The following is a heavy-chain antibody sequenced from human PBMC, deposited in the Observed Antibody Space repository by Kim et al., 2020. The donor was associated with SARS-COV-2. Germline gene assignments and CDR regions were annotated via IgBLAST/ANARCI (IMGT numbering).Heavy chain of an antibody. CDR3: ARALKLTGYYRGLGY. D-gene: IGHD3-9*01. Sequence: PSLKSRVTISVDTSKNQFSLKLSSVTAADTAVYYCARALKLTGYYRGLGYWGQGTLVTVSS. J-gene: IGHJ4*02. V-gene: IGHV4-34*01.